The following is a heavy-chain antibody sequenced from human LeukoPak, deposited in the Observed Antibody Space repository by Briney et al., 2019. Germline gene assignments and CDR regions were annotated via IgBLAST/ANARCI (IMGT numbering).Heavy chain of an antibody. CDR3: ARWGSYGHYYFDY. D-gene: IGHD1-26*01. CDR1: GGSISGYY. V-gene: IGHV4-59*08. J-gene: IGHJ4*02. CDR2: IYYSGST. Sequence: SETLSLTCAVSGGSISGYYWSWIRQPPGKGLEWIGYIYYSGSTNYNPSLKSRVTISVDTSKNQFSLKLSSVTAADTAVYYCARWGSYGHYYFDYWGQGTLVTVSS.